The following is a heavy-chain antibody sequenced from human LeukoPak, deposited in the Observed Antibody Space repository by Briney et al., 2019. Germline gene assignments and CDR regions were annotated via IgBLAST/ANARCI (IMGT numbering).Heavy chain of an antibody. V-gene: IGHV3-23*01. J-gene: IGHJ6*03. CDR1: GFTFSSYA. CDR2: ISGSGGST. Sequence: GGSLRLSCAASGFTFSSYAMSWVRQAPGKGLEWVSAISGSGGSTYYADSVKGRFTISRDNSKNTLYLQMNSLRAEDTAVYYCARDHATIYYYYYMDVWGKGTTVTVSS. CDR3: ARDHATIYYYYYMDV. D-gene: IGHD2-2*01.